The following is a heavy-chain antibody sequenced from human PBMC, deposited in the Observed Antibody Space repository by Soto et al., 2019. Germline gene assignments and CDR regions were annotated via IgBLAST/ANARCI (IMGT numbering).Heavy chain of an antibody. Sequence: EVQLLESGGGLVQPGGSLRLSCAASGFTVSSYAMSWVRQAPGKGLEWVSAISGSGSTYSADSVKGRFTISRDSSKNTVYLEMNSPRAEDTAVYYCAKALRFTITTGYYMGVWGRGTTVTVSS. D-gene: IGHD3-3*01. CDR1: GFTVSSYA. CDR2: ISGSGST. J-gene: IGHJ6*03. V-gene: IGHV3-23*01. CDR3: AKALRFTITTGYYMGV.